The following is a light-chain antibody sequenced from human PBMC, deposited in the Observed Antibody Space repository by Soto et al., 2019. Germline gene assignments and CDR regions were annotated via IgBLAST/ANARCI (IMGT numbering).Light chain of an antibody. CDR1: SSDVGNYNL. CDR3: CSAGNSPSAVV. CDR2: EVS. V-gene: IGLV2-23*02. Sequence: QSVLTQPASVSGSPGQSITISCTGTSSDVGNYNLVSWYQHHPGTAPKLMIYEVSKRPSGVSNRFSGSKSGNTASLTISGLLDEDEADYYCCSAGNSPSAVVFGGGTKLTVL. J-gene: IGLJ2*01.